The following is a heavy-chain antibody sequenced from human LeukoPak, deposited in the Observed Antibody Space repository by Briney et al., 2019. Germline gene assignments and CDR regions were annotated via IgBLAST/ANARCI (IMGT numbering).Heavy chain of an antibody. V-gene: IGHV4-59*01. CDR1: GGSMTDYY. CDR3: ARGATPDY. J-gene: IGHJ4*02. CDR2: IHYRGGT. D-gene: IGHD5-12*01. Sequence: SETLSLTCSVSGGSMTDYYWTWIRQPPGKGLEWIGYIHYRGGTNYNPSLKSRVSISVDTSENQFSLKLTSVTAADTAVYYCARGATPDYWGQGTLVTVSS.